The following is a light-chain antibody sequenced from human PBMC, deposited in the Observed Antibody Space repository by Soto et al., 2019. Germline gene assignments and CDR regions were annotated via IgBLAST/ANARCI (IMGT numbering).Light chain of an antibody. V-gene: IGKV3-20*01. Sequence: EIVLTQSPGTLSLSPGERATLSCRASQSVSSSYLAWYQQKPGQAPRHLIYGASSRATGIPDRFSGSGSGTDLTLTISRLEAEDLAVYYCQQYGSSPTSTCGQGTKREIK. CDR2: GAS. J-gene: IGKJ2*01. CDR1: QSVSSSY. CDR3: QQYGSSPTST.